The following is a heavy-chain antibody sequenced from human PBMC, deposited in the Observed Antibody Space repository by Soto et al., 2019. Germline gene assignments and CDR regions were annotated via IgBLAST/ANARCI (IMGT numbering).Heavy chain of an antibody. Sequence: PGGSLRLSCAASELTVSSNYMTWVRQHPGKGLEWVSVIYSSGNTYYADSVKGRVTISGDNSKNTVYLQVSSVRAEDTAVYYCAGGPSRGYSYGFCVYWGQGTLVTVSS. CDR1: ELTVSSNY. CDR3: AGGPSRGYSYGFCVY. CDR2: IYSSGNT. J-gene: IGHJ4*02. V-gene: IGHV3-53*03. D-gene: IGHD5-18*01.